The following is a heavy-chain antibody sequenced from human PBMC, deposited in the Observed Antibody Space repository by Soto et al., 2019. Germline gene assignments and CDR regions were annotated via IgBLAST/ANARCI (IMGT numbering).Heavy chain of an antibody. CDR1: GDSVSTRTCY. J-gene: IGHJ5*01. D-gene: IGHD5-12*01. Sequence: QLQLQESGPGLVKPSENLSLTCTVSGDSVSTRTCYWGWIRQPPGKGLEWIGSIYSSGSTYYNPYLKSRVSISVDTSKNHFSLKLSSVTAADSAVYYCARHNVEMSTITRFDSWGQGTLVTVSS. CDR3: ARHNVEMSTITRFDS. V-gene: IGHV4-39*01. CDR2: IYSSGST.